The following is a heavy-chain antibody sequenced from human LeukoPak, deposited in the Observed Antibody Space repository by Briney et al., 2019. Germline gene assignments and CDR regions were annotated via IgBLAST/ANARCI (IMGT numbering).Heavy chain of an antibody. D-gene: IGHD3-3*01. CDR2: ISYDGSSK. CDR1: GFTFDTYA. V-gene: IGHV3-30*14. J-gene: IGHJ4*02. CDR3: VRGTRITVFRGPSGDF. Sequence: GGSLRLSCAASGFTFDTYALHWVRQAPGKGLEWVSVISYDGSSKHYAESVKGRFTMSRDNSKNTVYLQMDSLRPDDTAFYYCVRGTRITVFRGPSGDFWGQGTLVIVSS.